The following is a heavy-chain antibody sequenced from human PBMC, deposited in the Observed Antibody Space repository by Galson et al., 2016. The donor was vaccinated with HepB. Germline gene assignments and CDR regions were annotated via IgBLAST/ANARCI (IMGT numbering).Heavy chain of an antibody. D-gene: IGHD5-24*01. J-gene: IGHJ4*02. Sequence: SLRLSCAASGFTFSAYSMNWVRQAPGRGLEWVSFISGSGSTLFYSDSVKGRFTISRDNAKNSLFLQMNSLRDADTAVYYCAPIGSRWLPYDIDFWGQGTLVTVSS. CDR3: APIGSRWLPYDIDF. V-gene: IGHV3-48*02. CDR2: ISGSGSTL. CDR1: GFTFSAYS.